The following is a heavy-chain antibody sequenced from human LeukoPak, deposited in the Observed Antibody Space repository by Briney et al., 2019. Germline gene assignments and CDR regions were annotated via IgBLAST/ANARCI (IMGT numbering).Heavy chain of an antibody. D-gene: IGHD1-26*01. Sequence: GASVKVSCKASGYTFTGYYMHWVRQAPGQGLEWMGWINPNSGGTNYAQKFQGRVTMTRDTSISTAYKELSRLRSDDTAVYYCARDRGGSYYGEDAFDIWGQGTMVTVSS. CDR2: INPNSGGT. CDR3: ARDRGGSYYGEDAFDI. CDR1: GYTFTGYY. V-gene: IGHV1-2*02. J-gene: IGHJ3*02.